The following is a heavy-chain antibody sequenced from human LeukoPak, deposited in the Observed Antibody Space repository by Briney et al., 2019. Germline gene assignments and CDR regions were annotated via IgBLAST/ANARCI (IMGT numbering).Heavy chain of an antibody. V-gene: IGHV4-59*13. CDR1: GGSISSYY. CDR3: ARAPYTSGFYFFDP. CDR2: VYYSGST. J-gene: IGHJ5*02. Sequence: PSETPSLTCTVSGGSISSYYWSWIRQPPGKGLEWIGYVYYSGSTTYNPSLKSRVTTSVDTSKNQFSLKLSSVTAADTAVYYCARAPYTSGFYFFDPWGQGTLVTVSS. D-gene: IGHD3-22*01.